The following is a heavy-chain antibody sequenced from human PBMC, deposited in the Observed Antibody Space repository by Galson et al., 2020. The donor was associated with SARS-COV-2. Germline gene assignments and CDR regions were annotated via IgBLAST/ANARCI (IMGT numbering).Heavy chain of an antibody. CDR2: ISAYNGNT. V-gene: IGHV1-18*01. CDR1: GYTFTSYG. J-gene: IGHJ6*02. Sequence: ASVKVSCKASGYTFTSYGISWVRQAPGQGLEWMGWISAYNGNTNYAQKLQGRVTMTTDTSTSTAYMELRSLRSDDTAVYYCARGITMVRGVTAAYYYYGMDVWGQGTTVTVSS. D-gene: IGHD3-10*01. CDR3: ARGITMVRGVTAAYYYYGMDV.